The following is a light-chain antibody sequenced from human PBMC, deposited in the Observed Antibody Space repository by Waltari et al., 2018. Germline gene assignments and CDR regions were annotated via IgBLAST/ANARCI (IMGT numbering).Light chain of an antibody. Sequence: QSVLTQPPSVSGAPGQRVTISCTGSSSNIGAGYDLHWYQQFPGTAPKLLIYDDNSRPSGVPDRCSGSKSATSASLAITGLQAEDEADYYCQSYDSRLSGSVFGGGTKLTVL. J-gene: IGLJ2*01. V-gene: IGLV1-40*01. CDR3: QSYDSRLSGSV. CDR1: SSNIGAGYD. CDR2: DDN.